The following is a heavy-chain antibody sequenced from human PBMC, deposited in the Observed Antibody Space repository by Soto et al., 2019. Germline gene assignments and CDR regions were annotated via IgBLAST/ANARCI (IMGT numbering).Heavy chain of an antibody. J-gene: IGHJ4*02. CDR3: ARDSILTGYLLFDY. Sequence: PGGSLRLSCAASGFTFSSYEMVWVRQTPGQGLEWVSYISDSGGTRHYADSVKGRFTISRDNAKNSLYLQMNSLRAEDTAVYYCARDSILTGYLLFDYWGQGTLVTVSS. CDR2: ISDSGGTR. D-gene: IGHD3-9*01. V-gene: IGHV3-48*03. CDR1: GFTFSSYE.